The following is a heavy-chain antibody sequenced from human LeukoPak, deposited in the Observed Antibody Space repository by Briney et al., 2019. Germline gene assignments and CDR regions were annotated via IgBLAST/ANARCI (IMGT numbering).Heavy chain of an antibody. CDR3: ARGRGTMVRGVIIPRHPIDY. Sequence: GSLRLSCAASGFTFSSYAMSWVRQPPGKGLEWIGEINHSGSTNYNPSLKSRVTISVDTSKNQFSLKLSSVTAADTAVYYCARGRGTMVRGVIIPRHPIDYWGQGTLVTVSS. D-gene: IGHD3-10*01. CDR1: GFTFSSYA. V-gene: IGHV4-34*01. J-gene: IGHJ4*02. CDR2: INHSGST.